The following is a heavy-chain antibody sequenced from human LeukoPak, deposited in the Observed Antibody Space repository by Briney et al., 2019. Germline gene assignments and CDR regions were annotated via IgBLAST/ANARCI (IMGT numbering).Heavy chain of an antibody. J-gene: IGHJ6*02. D-gene: IGHD2-15*01. Sequence: SGTLSLTCAVSGGSISSSNWWSWVRQPPGKGLEWIGEINHSGSTNYNPSLKSRVTISVDTSKNQFSLKLSSVTAADTAVYYCARGHIVVVVAATYYYYYGMDVWGQGTTVTVSS. CDR1: GGSISSSNW. CDR2: INHSGST. V-gene: IGHV4-4*02. CDR3: ARGHIVVVVAATYYYYYGMDV.